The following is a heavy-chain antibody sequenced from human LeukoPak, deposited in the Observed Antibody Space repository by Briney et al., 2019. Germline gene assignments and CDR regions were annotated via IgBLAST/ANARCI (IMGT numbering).Heavy chain of an antibody. CDR1: GYTFTSYG. J-gene: IGHJ4*02. V-gene: IGHV1-18*01. D-gene: IGHD6-13*01. CDR2: ISAYNGNT. Sequence: ASVKVSCKASGYTFTSYGISWVRQAPGQGLEWMGWISAYNGNTNYAQKFQGRVTMTEDTSTDTAYMELSSLRSEDTAVYYCATRIIRWAPGIAAAGQEDYWGQGTLVTVSS. CDR3: ATRIIRWAPGIAAAGQEDY.